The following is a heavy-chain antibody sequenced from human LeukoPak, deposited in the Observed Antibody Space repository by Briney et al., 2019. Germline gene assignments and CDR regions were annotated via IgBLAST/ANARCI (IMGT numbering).Heavy chain of an antibody. Sequence: PSETLSLTCTVSGGSISSYYWSWIRQPPGKGLEWIGRIYTSGSTNYNPSLKSRVTMSVDTSKNQFSLKLSSVTAADTAVYYCARVAYSSSVPQQYGNWYFDLWGRGTLVTVSS. CDR3: ARVAYSSSVPQQYGNWYFDL. CDR1: GGSISSYY. J-gene: IGHJ2*01. CDR2: IYTSGST. D-gene: IGHD6-6*01. V-gene: IGHV4-4*07.